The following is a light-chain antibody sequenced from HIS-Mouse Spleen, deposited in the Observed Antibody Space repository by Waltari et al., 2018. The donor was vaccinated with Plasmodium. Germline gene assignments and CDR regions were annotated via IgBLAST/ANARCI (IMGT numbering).Light chain of an antibody. J-gene: IGKJ3*01. CDR2: GAS. CDR1: QSVSSN. V-gene: IGKV3-15*01. Sequence: EIVMTQSPATLSVSPGERATLSCRASQSVSSNLAWYQQEPGQAPRLLIYGASTSATGIPARFSGSGSGTEFTLTISSLQSEDFAVYYCQQYNNWSFTFGPGTKVDIK. CDR3: QQYNNWSFT.